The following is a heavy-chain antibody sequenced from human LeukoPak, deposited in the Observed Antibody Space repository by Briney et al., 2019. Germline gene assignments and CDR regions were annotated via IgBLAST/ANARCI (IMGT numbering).Heavy chain of an antibody. CDR3: AREKYCSGGSCYFDAFDI. Sequence: GGSLRLSCVAYGFTFSSYEMNWVRQAPGKGLEWVSSISSSSSYIYYADSVKGRFTISRDNAKNSLYLQMNSLRAEDTAVYYCAREKYCSGGSCYFDAFDIWGQGTMVTVSS. CDR2: ISSSSSYI. CDR1: GFTFSSYE. V-gene: IGHV3-21*01. J-gene: IGHJ3*02. D-gene: IGHD2-15*01.